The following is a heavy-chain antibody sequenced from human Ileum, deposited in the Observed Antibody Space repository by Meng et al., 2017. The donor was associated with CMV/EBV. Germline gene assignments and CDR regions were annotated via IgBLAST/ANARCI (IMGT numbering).Heavy chain of an antibody. CDR3: ARVGGSYSS. V-gene: IGHV4-34*01. J-gene: IGHJ5*02. CDR2: INHSGST. Sequence: LSLTCAVYGGSFSGYYWGWIRQPPGKGLEWIGEINHSGSTNYNPSLKSRVTISVDTSKNQFSLKLSSVTAADTAVYYCARVGGSYSSWGQGTLVTVSS. D-gene: IGHD1-26*01. CDR1: GGSFSGYY.